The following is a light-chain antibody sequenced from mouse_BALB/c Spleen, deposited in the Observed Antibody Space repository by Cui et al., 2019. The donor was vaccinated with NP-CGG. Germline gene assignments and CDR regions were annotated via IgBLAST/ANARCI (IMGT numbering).Light chain of an antibody. CDR1: TGAVTTNNY. V-gene: IGLV1*01. CDR3: ALWYSNHWV. CDR2: GTN. Sequence: QAVVDQGSALTTSPGETVTLTCRSSTGAVTTNNYANWVQEKPDHLFTGLIGGTNNRVPGVPARFSGSLIGDKAALTITGAQTEDEAIYFCALWYSNHWVFGGGTKLTVL. J-gene: IGLJ1*01.